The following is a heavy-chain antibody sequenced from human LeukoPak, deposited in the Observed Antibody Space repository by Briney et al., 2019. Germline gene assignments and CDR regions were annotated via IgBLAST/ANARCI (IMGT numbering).Heavy chain of an antibody. J-gene: IGHJ4*02. V-gene: IGHV4-38-2*01. CDR1: AYSLSSGYY. Sequence: SETLSLTCAVSAYSLSSGYYWGWIRQPPGKGLEWIGGIYHSGRTYYNPSLKSRVTLSVDTSKNQFSRKLSSVTAADTAVYYGARRGLGSGWLSYDYWGQGTLVTVSS. CDR2: IYHSGRT. D-gene: IGHD6-19*01. CDR3: ARRGLGSGWLSYDY.